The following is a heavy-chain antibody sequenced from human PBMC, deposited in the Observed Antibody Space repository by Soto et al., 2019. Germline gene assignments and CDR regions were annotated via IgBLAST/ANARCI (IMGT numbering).Heavy chain of an antibody. D-gene: IGHD3-3*01. CDR3: ARAAEWLYNWFDP. Sequence: NPSETLSLTCTVSGGSISSYYWSWIRQPPGKGLEWIGYIYYSGSTNYNPSLKSRVTISVDTSKNQFSLKLSSVTAADTAVYYCARAAEWLYNWFDPWGQGTLVTVSS. CDR2: IYYSGST. V-gene: IGHV4-59*01. CDR1: GGSISSYY. J-gene: IGHJ5*02.